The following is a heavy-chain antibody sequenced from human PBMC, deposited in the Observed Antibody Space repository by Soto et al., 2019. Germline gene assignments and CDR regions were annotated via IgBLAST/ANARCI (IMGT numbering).Heavy chain of an antibody. CDR2: IYSGGST. CDR1: GFTVSSNY. Sequence: GGSLRLSCAASGFTVSSNYMSWVRQAPGKGLEWVSVIYSGGSTYYADSVKGRFTISRDNSKNTLYLQVTSLRVEDTAVYYCAREYSLVVLAPGYWGQGTLVTVSS. V-gene: IGHV3-66*01. D-gene: IGHD2-2*01. CDR3: AREYSLVVLAPGY. J-gene: IGHJ4*02.